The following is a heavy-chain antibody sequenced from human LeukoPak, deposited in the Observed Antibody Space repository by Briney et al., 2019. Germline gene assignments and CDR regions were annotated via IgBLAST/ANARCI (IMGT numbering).Heavy chain of an antibody. Sequence: SETLSLTCTVSGGSISSYYWSWIRQPAGKGLEWIGRIYTSGSTNYNPSLKSRVTISVDTSKNQFSLKLSSVTAADTAVYYCASGTHGSGSFDYWGQGTLVTVSS. CDR2: IYTSGST. J-gene: IGHJ4*02. CDR3: ASGTHGSGSFDY. CDR1: GGSISSYY. V-gene: IGHV4-4*07. D-gene: IGHD3-10*01.